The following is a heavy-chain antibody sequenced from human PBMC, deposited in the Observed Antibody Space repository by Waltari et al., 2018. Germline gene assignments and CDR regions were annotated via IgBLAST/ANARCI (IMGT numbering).Heavy chain of an antibody. D-gene: IGHD3-22*01. CDR1: GGTFSSYA. V-gene: IGHV1-69*13. Sequence: QVQLVQSGAEVKKPGSSVKVSCKASGGTFSSYAISWVRQAAGEGVEGMGWIIRILGTAIYAEKFEGRGTITADDSASTAYMELSSLRSEDTTVYYCAAIDSSGSYYFDYWGQGTLVTVSS. CDR3: AAIDSSGSYYFDY. CDR2: IIRILGTA. J-gene: IGHJ4*02.